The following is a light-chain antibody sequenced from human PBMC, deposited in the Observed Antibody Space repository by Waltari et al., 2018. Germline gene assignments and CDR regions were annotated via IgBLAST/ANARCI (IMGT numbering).Light chain of an antibody. CDR1: QSVLYSSNNKNY. CDR3: QQYYSTPPT. CDR2: WAS. J-gene: IGKJ1*01. V-gene: IGKV4-1*01. Sequence: DIVMTQSPDSLAVSLGERATINCKSSQSVLYSSNNKNYLAWYQQKPGQPPKLLMYWASTRESGVPERFSGSGSGTDFTLTISSLQAEDVAVYYCQQYYSTPPTFGQGTKVEIK.